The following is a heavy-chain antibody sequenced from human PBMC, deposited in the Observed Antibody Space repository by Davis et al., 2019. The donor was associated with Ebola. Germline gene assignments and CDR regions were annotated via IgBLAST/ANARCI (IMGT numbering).Heavy chain of an antibody. V-gene: IGHV3-74*01. J-gene: IGHJ4*02. CDR1: GFTFSNYA. D-gene: IGHD3-22*01. CDR2: INSDGSTI. Sequence: PGGSLRLSCAASGFTFSNYAMSWVRQAPGKGLVWVSRINSDGSTIDYADSVKGRFTVSRDNAKNTLYLQMNSLRAEDTAVYYCARGYYDSSGYPLVYWGQGTLVTVSS. CDR3: ARGYYDSSGYPLVY.